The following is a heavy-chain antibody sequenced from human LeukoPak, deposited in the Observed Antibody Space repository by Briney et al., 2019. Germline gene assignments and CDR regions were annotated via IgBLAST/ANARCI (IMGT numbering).Heavy chain of an antibody. CDR2: IYYSGST. J-gene: IGHJ5*02. CDR3: ARDRGDKDIVVVVAARWSWFDP. V-gene: IGHV4-59*12. D-gene: IGHD2-15*01. Sequence: SETLSLTCTVSGGSISSYYWSWIRQPPGKGLEWIGYIYYSGSTNYNPSLKSRVTMSVDTSKNQFSLKLSSVTAADTAVYYCARDRGDKDIVVVVAARWSWFDPWGQGTLVTVSS. CDR1: GGSISSYY.